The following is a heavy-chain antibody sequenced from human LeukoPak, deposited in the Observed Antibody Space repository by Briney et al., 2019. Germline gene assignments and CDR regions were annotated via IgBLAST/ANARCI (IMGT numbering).Heavy chain of an antibody. V-gene: IGHV3-33*01. CDR1: GFTFSSYG. CDR3: ARDFCSTSCYYYYYGMDV. CDR2: IWYDGSNK. D-gene: IGHD2-2*01. Sequence: GGSLRLSCAASGFTFSSYGMHWVRQAPGKGLEWVAVIWYDGSNKYYADSVKGRFTISRDNSKNTLYLQMNSLRAEDTAVYYCARDFCSTSCYYYYYGMDVWGQGTTVTVSS. J-gene: IGHJ6*02.